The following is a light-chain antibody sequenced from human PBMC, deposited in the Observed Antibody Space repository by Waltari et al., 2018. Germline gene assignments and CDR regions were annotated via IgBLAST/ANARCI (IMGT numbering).Light chain of an antibody. CDR2: RNN. J-gene: IGLJ3*02. CDR1: TSNIGRNY. Sequence: QSVLTQPPSASGTPGQRVTIPCSGGTSNIGRNYLYWYQQFPGTAPNLLVYRNNERPSGVPDRISGSKSGTSASLAISGLRSEDEADYYCATWDGSLTAWVFGGGTKLTVL. V-gene: IGLV1-47*01. CDR3: ATWDGSLTAWV.